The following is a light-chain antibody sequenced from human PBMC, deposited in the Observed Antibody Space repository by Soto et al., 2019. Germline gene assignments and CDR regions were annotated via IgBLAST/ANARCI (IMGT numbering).Light chain of an antibody. Sequence: DTQMTQSPSTLSASVGDRVTIICRASQTISSWLAWYQQKPGKAPKLLIYKASSLESGVPSRFSGSGSGTEFTLTISCLQSEDFATYYCQQYYSFPRTFGQGTKVDIK. CDR2: KAS. CDR1: QTISSW. V-gene: IGKV1-5*03. CDR3: QQYYSFPRT. J-gene: IGKJ1*01.